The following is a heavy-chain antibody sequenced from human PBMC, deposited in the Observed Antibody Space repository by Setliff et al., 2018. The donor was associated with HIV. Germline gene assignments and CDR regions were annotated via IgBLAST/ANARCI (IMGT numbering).Heavy chain of an antibody. J-gene: IGHJ5*02. Sequence: SETLSLTCTGSGGSINSGTYYWGWIRQPPGKGLEWIGSIYYSGSTYYNPSLKSRVTISIDTSKNQFSLKMSSVPAADTAMYYCARPLLRFLEWLPSWFDPWGKGTLVTVSS. CDR3: ARPLLRFLEWLPSWFDP. V-gene: IGHV4-39*01. D-gene: IGHD3-3*01. CDR1: GGSINSGTYY. CDR2: IYYSGST.